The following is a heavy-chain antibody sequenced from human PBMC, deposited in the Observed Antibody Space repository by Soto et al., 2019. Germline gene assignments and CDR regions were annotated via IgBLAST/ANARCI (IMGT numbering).Heavy chain of an antibody. CDR3: VRGDRGGFDL. V-gene: IGHV3-74*03. D-gene: IGHD2-15*01. J-gene: IGHJ3*01. CDR2: IHSDEIST. Sequence: EVQLVESGGGLVQPGGYLRLSCAASGFTFSYYWMHWVRQSPGKGLLWVSHIHSDEISTTYADSVKGRFTISRDNTKNTLYLQMNSLRAEDTSIYYCVRGDRGGFDLWGQGTMVIVSS. CDR1: GFTFSYYW.